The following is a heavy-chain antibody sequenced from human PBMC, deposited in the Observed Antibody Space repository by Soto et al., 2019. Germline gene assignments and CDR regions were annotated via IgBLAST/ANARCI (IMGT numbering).Heavy chain of an antibody. D-gene: IGHD2-2*01. CDR2: IYYSGST. V-gene: IGHV4-31*03. CDR3: AREIVVVPAAIGLVRERYYYYGMDV. J-gene: IGHJ6*02. CDR1: GGSISSGGYY. Sequence: SETLSLTCTVSGGSISSGGYYWSWIRQHPGKGLEWIGYIYYSGSTYYNPSLKSRVTISVDTSKNQFSLKLSSVTAADTAVYYCAREIVVVPAAIGLVRERYYYYGMDVWGQGTTVTV.